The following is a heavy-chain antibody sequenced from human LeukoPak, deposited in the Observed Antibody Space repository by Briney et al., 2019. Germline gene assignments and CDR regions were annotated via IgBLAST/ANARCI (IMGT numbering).Heavy chain of an antibody. CDR3: ARHAFGFDY. J-gene: IGHJ4*02. V-gene: IGHV4-59*08. D-gene: IGHD3-16*01. Sequence: PSETLSLTCTVSGGSISSYYWSWIRQPLGKGLEWIGYIYYSGSTNYNPSLKSRVTISVDTSKNQFSLKLSSVTAADTAVYYCARHAFGFDYWGQGTLVTVSS. CDR1: GGSISSYY. CDR2: IYYSGST.